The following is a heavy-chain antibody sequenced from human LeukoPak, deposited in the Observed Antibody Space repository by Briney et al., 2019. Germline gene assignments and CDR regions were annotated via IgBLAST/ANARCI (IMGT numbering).Heavy chain of an antibody. CDR1: GFTVSSNY. CDR3: ARGGGIAYCGGDCYLGLAFDI. CDR2: IYSGGST. J-gene: IGHJ3*02. Sequence: GGSLRLSCAAPGFTVSSNYMSWVRQAPGKGLEWVSVIYSGGSTYYADSVKGRFTISRDNSKNTLYLQMNSLRAEDTAVYYCARGGGIAYCGGDCYLGLAFDIWGQGTMVTVSS. V-gene: IGHV3-66*01. D-gene: IGHD2-21*02.